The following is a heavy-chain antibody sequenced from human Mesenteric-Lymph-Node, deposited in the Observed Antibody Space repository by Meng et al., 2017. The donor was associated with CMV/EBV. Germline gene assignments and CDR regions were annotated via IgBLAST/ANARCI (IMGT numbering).Heavy chain of an antibody. CDR1: GLTFNNG. CDR3: ARDDCSSTSCYTEASYYYYGMDV. D-gene: IGHD2-2*02. V-gene: IGHV3-33*01. Sequence: GESLKISCAASGLTFNNGMHWVRQAPGKGLEWVAYDGSYRQFADSVKGRFTISRDNAKNSLYLQMNSLRAEDTAVYYCARDDCSSTSCYTEASYYYYGMDVWGQGTTVTVSS. CDR2: DGSYR. J-gene: IGHJ6*02.